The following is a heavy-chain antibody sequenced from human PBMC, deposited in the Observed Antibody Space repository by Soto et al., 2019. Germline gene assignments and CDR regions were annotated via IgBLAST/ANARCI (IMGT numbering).Heavy chain of an antibody. CDR1: GFTFSSYG. Sequence: PGGSLRLSCAASGFTFSSYGMHLVRQAPGKGLEWVAVIWYDGSNKYYADSVKGRFTISRDNSKNTLYLQMNSLRAEDTAVYYCARGLRFGVVILDDAFDIWGQGTMVTVSS. CDR2: IWYDGSNK. J-gene: IGHJ3*02. D-gene: IGHD3-3*01. CDR3: ARGLRFGVVILDDAFDI. V-gene: IGHV3-33*01.